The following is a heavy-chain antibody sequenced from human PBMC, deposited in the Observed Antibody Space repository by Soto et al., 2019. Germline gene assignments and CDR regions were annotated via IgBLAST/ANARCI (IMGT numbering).Heavy chain of an antibody. CDR2: ISYSGST. CDR3: GRDAVTKRDFYYYGMDV. D-gene: IGHD4-4*01. CDR1: GGSNKNSVYY. V-gene: IGHV4-31*03. J-gene: IGHJ6*02. Sequence: TLSLTCTVLGGSNKNSVYYSTSSGHHPEKGLEWIGYISYSGSTDYAPSPKSRVTMSVDTSKNQFSLNLTSVTAADTAVYYCGRDAVTKRDFYYYGMDVWGRGTTVT.